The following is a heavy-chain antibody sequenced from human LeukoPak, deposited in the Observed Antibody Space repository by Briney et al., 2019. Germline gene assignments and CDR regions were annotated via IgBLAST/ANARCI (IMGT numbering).Heavy chain of an antibody. J-gene: IGHJ3*02. CDR2: INWNGGST. CDR3: ARVFGITGTHDAFDI. D-gene: IGHD1-7*01. Sequence: GGSLRLSCAASGFTFDDYGMSWVRQAPGKGLEWVSGINWNGGSTGYADSVKGRFTISRDNAKNSLYLQMNSLRAEDTAVYYCARVFGITGTHDAFDIWGQGTMVTVSS. CDR1: GFTFDDYG. V-gene: IGHV3-20*04.